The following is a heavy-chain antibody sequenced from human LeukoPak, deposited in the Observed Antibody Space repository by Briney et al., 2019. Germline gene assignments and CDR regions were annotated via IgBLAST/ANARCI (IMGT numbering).Heavy chain of an antibody. CDR3: AREIGTTIFGVVSGYYYYYGMDI. CDR1: GYTFTSYA. D-gene: IGHD3-3*01. Sequence: GASVKVSCKASGYTFTSYAMHWVRQAPGQRLEWMGWINAGNGNTKYSQKFQGRVTITRDTSASTAYMELSSLRSEDTAVYYCAREIGTTIFGVVSGYYYYYGMDIWGQGTTVTVSS. V-gene: IGHV1-3*01. J-gene: IGHJ6*02. CDR2: INAGNGNT.